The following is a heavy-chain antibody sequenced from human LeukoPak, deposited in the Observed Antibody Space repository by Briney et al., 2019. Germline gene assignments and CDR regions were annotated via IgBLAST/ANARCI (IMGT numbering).Heavy chain of an antibody. CDR2: IYSGGST. J-gene: IGHJ3*02. D-gene: IGHD1-26*01. CDR3: ARERVGATSDAFDI. V-gene: IGHV3-53*01. Sequence: GGSLRLSCAASGFTVSSNYMSWVRQAPGKGLEWVSVIYSGGSTYYADSVKGRFTISRDNSKNTLYLQMNSLRAEDTAVYYCARERVGATSDAFDIWGQGTMVTVS. CDR1: GFTVSSNY.